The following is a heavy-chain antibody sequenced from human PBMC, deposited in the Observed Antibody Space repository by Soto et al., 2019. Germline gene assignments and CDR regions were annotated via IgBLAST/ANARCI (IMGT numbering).Heavy chain of an antibody. V-gene: IGHV4-39*01. D-gene: IGHD3-9*01. CDR1: GGSISSSSYY. CDR2: IYYRGST. CDR3: ARHSEELRYFDWFLDY. Sequence: SETLSLTCTVSGGSISSSSYYWGWIRQPPGKGLEWIGSIYYRGSTYYNPSLKSRVTISVDTSKNQFSLKLSSVTAADTAVYYFARHSEELRYFDWFLDYWGQGTLVTVSS. J-gene: IGHJ4*02.